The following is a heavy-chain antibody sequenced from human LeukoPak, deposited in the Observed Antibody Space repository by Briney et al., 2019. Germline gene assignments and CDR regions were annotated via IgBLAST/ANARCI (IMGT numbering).Heavy chain of an antibody. CDR3: AASALAAAGTDY. V-gene: IGHV4-61*02. CDR1: GGSISSATYY. Sequence: KTSETLSLTCTVSGGSISSATYYWNWIRQPAGKGLEWIGRIYTGESTNYNPPLKSRVTISVDTSKNQFSLKLSSVTAADTALYYCAASALAAAGTDYWGQGILVTVSS. J-gene: IGHJ4*02. D-gene: IGHD6-13*01. CDR2: IYTGEST.